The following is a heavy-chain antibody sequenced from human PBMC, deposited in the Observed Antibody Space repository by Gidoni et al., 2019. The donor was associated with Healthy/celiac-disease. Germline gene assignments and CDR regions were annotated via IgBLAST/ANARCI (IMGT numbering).Heavy chain of an antibody. CDR1: GGSSRSGRYY. D-gene: IGHD6-19*01. Sequence: QVQLQESGPGLVKPSQTLSLTCTVSGGSSRSGRYYWSWIRQPAGKGLEWIGRIFPSGSTNYNPSLKSRVTISVDTSKNQFSLKLSSVTAADTAVYYCASAYSSGWYRWYFDLWGRGTLVTVSS. V-gene: IGHV4-61*02. J-gene: IGHJ2*01. CDR3: ASAYSSGWYRWYFDL. CDR2: IFPSGST.